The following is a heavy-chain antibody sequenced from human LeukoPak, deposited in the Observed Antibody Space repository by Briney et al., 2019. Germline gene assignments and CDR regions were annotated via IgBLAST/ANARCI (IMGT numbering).Heavy chain of an antibody. Sequence: GGSLRLSCAASGFTFSGSAMHWVRQASGKGLEWVGRIRSKANSYATAYAASVKGRFTISRDDSKNTAYLQMNSLKTEDTAVYYCACRDGYNYGDYWGQGTLVTVSS. CDR1: GFTFSGSA. CDR2: IRSKANSYAT. CDR3: ACRDGYNYGDY. D-gene: IGHD5-24*01. J-gene: IGHJ4*02. V-gene: IGHV3-73*01.